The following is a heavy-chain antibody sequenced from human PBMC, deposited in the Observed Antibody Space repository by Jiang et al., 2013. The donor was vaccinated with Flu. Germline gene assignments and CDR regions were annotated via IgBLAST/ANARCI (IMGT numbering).Heavy chain of an antibody. CDR2: IKQDGSEK. CDR1: GFTFSNYW. J-gene: IGHJ3*02. V-gene: IGHV3-7*03. CDR3: AKDSGYCRTTSCSGDAFDI. Sequence: VQLLESGGGLVQPGGSLRLSCAASGFTFSNYWMSWVRQAPGKGLEWVANIKQDGSEKYHVDSVKGRFTISRDNAKNSLYLQMNSLRVEDTAVYYCAKDSGYCRTTSCSGDAFDIWGQGTMVTVSS. D-gene: IGHD2-2*01.